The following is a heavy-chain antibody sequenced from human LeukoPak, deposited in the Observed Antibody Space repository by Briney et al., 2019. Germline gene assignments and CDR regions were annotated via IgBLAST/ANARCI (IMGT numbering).Heavy chain of an antibody. CDR2: ISGSVSST. D-gene: IGHD2-8*02. Sequence: GESLRLSCAASGFTFTSYAMSWVRQAPGKGLEWVSTISGSVSSTYYAASVKGRFTISRDNSKNTLYLQMNSLRVEDTAIYYCAKDVSAWSPYFDYWGQGTLVTVSS. CDR1: GFTFTSYA. J-gene: IGHJ4*02. V-gene: IGHV3-23*01. CDR3: AKDVSAWSPYFDY.